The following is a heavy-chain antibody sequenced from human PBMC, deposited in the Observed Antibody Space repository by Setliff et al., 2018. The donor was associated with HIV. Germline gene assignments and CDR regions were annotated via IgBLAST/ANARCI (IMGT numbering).Heavy chain of an antibody. V-gene: IGHV1-2*02. J-gene: IGHJ4*02. CDR2: INGNSGGT. CDR1: GYTFTGYY. D-gene: IGHD2-2*01. CDR3: AVMGYCGGNSCYRTEGFDY. Sequence: ASVKVSCKASGYTFTGYYVHWVRQAPGQGPEWMGWINGNSGGTNYAQKFQGRVTMTRDTTITTVYMELTRLRSDDTAMFYCAVMGYCGGNSCYRTEGFDYWGQGTLVTVSS.